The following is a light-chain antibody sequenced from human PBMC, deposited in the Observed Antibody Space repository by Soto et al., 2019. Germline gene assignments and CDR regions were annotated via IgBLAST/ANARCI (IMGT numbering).Light chain of an antibody. V-gene: IGKV1-5*01. CDR1: QTISVW. Sequence: DIQMTQSPSTLSASVGDGVTITCRASQTISVWLAWYQQRPGQAPKFLIYDASSLDTGVPSRFSGSGSGTEFTLTSRSLQPDDFATYYCQHYDSSSPTFGQGTKLEIK. J-gene: IGKJ2*01. CDR2: DAS. CDR3: QHYDSSSPT.